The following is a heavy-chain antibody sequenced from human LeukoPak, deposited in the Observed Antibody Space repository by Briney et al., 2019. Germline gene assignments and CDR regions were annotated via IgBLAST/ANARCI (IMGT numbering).Heavy chain of an antibody. CDR2: IIPIFGTA. V-gene: IGHV1-69*13. CDR1: GGTFSSYA. CDR3: ARGLRYFDWYPYGY. D-gene: IGHD3-9*01. Sequence: ASVKVSCKASGGTFSSYAISWVRQAPGQGLEWMGGIIPIFGTANYAQKFQGRVTITADESTSTAYMELSSLRSEDTAVYYCARGLRYFDWYPYGYWGQGTLVTVSS. J-gene: IGHJ4*02.